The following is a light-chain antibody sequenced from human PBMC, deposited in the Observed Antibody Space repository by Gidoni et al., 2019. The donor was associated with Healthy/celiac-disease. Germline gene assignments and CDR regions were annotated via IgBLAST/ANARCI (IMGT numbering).Light chain of an antibody. CDR1: KVGDKY. V-gene: IGLV3-1*01. Sequence: SYELTQPPSVSVSPGQTASITCSGDKVGDKYACWYQQKPGQSPVLVIYQDSKRPSGIPERFSGSNSGNTATLTISGTQAMDEADYYCQACDSSTHVVFGGGTKLTVL. J-gene: IGLJ2*01. CDR3: QACDSSTHVV. CDR2: QDS.